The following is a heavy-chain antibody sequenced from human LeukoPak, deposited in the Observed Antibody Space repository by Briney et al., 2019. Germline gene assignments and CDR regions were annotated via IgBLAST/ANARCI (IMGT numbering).Heavy chain of an antibody. CDR2: INPSGGST. CDR3: ARVGGYCSGGSCRKDAFDI. V-gene: IGHV1-46*01. CDR1: GYTFTSYY. D-gene: IGHD2-15*01. J-gene: IGHJ3*02. Sequence: GASVKVSCKASGYTFTSYYMHWVRQAPGQGLEWMGIINPSGGSTSYAQKFQGRVTMTRDTSTSTVYMELSSLRSEDTAVYYCARVGGYCSGGSCRKDAFDIWGQGTMVTVSS.